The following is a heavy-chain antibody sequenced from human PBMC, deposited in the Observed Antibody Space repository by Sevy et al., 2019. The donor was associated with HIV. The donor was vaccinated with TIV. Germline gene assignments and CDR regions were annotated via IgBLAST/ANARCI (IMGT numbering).Heavy chain of an antibody. V-gene: IGHV3-23*01. CDR3: AQGQFQQLLVVH. J-gene: IGHJ4*02. CDR2: ISGSGGGK. Sequence: GGSLRLSCAASGFTFGNYGMIWVRQAPGKGLEWVSGISGSGGGKFYANSVKGRFTISRDNSRNTLYLQRSSLRGDETAVYFCAQGQFQQLLVVHWGQGTLVTVSS. D-gene: IGHD3-10*01. CDR1: GFTFGNYG.